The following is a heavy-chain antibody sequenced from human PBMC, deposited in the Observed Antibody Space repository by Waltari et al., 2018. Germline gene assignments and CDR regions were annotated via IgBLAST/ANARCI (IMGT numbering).Heavy chain of an antibody. Sequence: EVQLVESGGGLIQPGGSLRLSCAASGFSISDYGVSWVRQAPGKGLEWVERIRASGGNVAYTDSVMGRFTISRDTSQNTVYLQMIGLRVEDTAVYYCTRSISQGVTASDYWGQGTLVTVSS. CDR3: TRSISQGVTASDY. CDR2: IRASGGNV. D-gene: IGHD3-10*01. V-gene: IGHV3-23*04. CDR1: GFSISDYG. J-gene: IGHJ4*02.